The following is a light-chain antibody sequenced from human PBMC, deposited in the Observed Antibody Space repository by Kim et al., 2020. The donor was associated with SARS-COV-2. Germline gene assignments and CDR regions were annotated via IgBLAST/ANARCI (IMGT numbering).Light chain of an antibody. CDR1: QSIANY. CDR2: AAS. J-gene: IGKJ2*03. CDR3: QQSYTTPHS. Sequence: SASIGDRVTITCRASQSIANYLNWYQHKPGKPPKFLIHAASNLQTGVPSRFSGSGSGTDFTLTITNFQPEDFATYYCQQSYTTPHSFGQGTKLEIK. V-gene: IGKV1-39*01.